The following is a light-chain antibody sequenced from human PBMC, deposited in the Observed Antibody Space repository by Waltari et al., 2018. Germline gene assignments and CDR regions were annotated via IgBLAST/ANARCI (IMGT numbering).Light chain of an antibody. Sequence: DVVMTQSPLSLPVTPGQAASISCKSSQSLVHSDGNTHLNWFQQRPGQSPRRLIYRVSNRDSVVPDRVSGRGSGTDFTLKISRVEAEDVGVYYCMQGTPWAYTFGQGTKRDIK. CDR1: QSLVHSDGNTH. CDR2: RVS. CDR3: MQGTPWAYT. V-gene: IGKV2-30*02. J-gene: IGKJ2*01.